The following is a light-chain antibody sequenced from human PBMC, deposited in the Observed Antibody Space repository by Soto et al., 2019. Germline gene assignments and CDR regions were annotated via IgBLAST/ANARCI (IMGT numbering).Light chain of an antibody. CDR2: SNY. V-gene: IGLV1-44*01. Sequence: QSVLTQPPSASGTPGQRVTISCSGSSSTIGSKTVNWYQQLPGTVPKLLIYSNYQRLSGVPDRFSGSKSVTSASLAISGLQSEDEADYYCSAWDASLNGYVFGTGTKVTVL. CDR3: SAWDASLNGYV. J-gene: IGLJ1*01. CDR1: SSTIGSKT.